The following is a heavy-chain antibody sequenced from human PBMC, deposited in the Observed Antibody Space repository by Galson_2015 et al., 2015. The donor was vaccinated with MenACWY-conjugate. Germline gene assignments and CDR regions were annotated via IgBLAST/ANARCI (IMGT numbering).Heavy chain of an antibody. Sequence: SVKVSCKASEYTFTSFAMHWVRQAPGQSLEWMGWINAGTGSTEYSQKFQGRVTISSDTSAKIAYMELSSLTSEDTAVYFCARSPRDYSSGRLSLHLGGQGTLLTVSS. CDR1: EYTFTSFA. CDR2: INAGTGST. J-gene: IGHJ1*01. CDR3: ARSPRDYSSGRLSLHL. D-gene: IGHD3-10*01. V-gene: IGHV1-3*01.